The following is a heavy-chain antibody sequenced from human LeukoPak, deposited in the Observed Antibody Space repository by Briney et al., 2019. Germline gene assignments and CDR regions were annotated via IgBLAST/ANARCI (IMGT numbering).Heavy chain of an antibody. CDR2: ISESGGTT. Sequence: SGGSLRLSCAASGFTFSSYSMNWVRQAPGKGLEWVSGISESGGTTYYADSVKGRFTISRDNSKNTLSLQMNSLRAEDTAVYYCAKDPSVSWYWYFQHWGQGTLVTVSS. CDR1: GFTFSSYS. V-gene: IGHV3-23*01. D-gene: IGHD2-15*01. J-gene: IGHJ1*01. CDR3: AKDPSVSWYWYFQH.